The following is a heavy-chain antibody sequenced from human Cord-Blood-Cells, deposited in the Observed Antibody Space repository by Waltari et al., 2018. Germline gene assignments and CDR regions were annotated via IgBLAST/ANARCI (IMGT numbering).Heavy chain of an antibody. Sequence: QVQLVESGGGVVQPGRSLRLSCAASGFTFSSYGMHWVRQAPGKGLEWVAVIVYDGSNKYYADSVKGRFTISRDNSKNTLYLQMNSRRAEDTAVYYCAKESAAGGAFDIWGQGTMVTVSS. CDR3: AKESAAGGAFDI. CDR2: IVYDGSNK. CDR1: GFTFSSYG. J-gene: IGHJ3*02. V-gene: IGHV3-30*18. D-gene: IGHD6-13*01.